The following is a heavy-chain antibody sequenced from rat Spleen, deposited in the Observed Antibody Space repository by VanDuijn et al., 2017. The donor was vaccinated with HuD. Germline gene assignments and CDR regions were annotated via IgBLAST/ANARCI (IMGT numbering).Heavy chain of an antibody. D-gene: IGHD1-9*01. V-gene: IGHV3-3*01. CDR3: ASTYYGYTYYFDY. Sequence: EVQLQESGPGLVKPSQSLSLTCSVTGYSITSSYRWNWIRKFPGNKLEWLGYINNAGSTNYNPSLKSRISITRDTSKNQFFLQVNSVTTEDTATYYCASTYYGYTYYFDYWGQGVMVTVSS. CDR1: GYSITSSYR. J-gene: IGHJ2*01. CDR2: INNAGST.